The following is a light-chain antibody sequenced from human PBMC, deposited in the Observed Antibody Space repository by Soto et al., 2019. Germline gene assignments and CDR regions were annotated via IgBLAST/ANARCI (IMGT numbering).Light chain of an antibody. Sequence: IQMTQSPSTLSASVGDTVTITCRASQSISVSLAWYQQKPGKAPNLLIYDASTLQGGVPSRFSGSGSGTEFTLTVTSLQPEDFATYFCQQSYSAQYTFGQGTKLEIK. CDR1: QSISVS. J-gene: IGKJ2*01. V-gene: IGKV1-5*01. CDR3: QQSYSAQYT. CDR2: DAS.